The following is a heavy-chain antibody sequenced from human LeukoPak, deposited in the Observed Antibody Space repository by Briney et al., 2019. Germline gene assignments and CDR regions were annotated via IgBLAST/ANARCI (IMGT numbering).Heavy chain of an antibody. CDR1: GYTFTSYD. D-gene: IGHD3-22*01. J-gene: IGHJ5*02. CDR2: MNPNSGNT. CDR3: AREHYYDGDWFDP. Sequence: ASVKVSCKASGYTFTSYDINWVRQATGQGLEWMGWMNPNSGNTGYAQKFQGRVTMTRNTSINTAYMELSSLRSEDTAVYYCAREHYYDGDWFDPWGQGTLVTVSS. V-gene: IGHV1-8*01.